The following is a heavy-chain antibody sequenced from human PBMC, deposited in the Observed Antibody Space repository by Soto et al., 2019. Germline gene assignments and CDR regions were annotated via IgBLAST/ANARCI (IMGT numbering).Heavy chain of an antibody. D-gene: IGHD2-15*01. J-gene: IGHJ4*02. V-gene: IGHV4-59*12. CDR3: ARRYGGNFDY. CDR1: GGSISSYY. Sequence: LSLTCTVSGGSISSYYWSWIRQPPGKGLEWIGYIYYSGSTNYNPSLKSRVTVSLDTSKNQFSLKLSSVTAADTAVYYCARRYGGNFDYWGQGTLVTVSS. CDR2: IYYSGST.